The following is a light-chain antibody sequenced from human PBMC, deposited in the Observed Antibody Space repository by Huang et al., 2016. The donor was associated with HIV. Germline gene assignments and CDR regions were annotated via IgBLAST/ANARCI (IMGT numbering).Light chain of an antibody. J-gene: IGKJ1*01. CDR3: QQSYISPWT. V-gene: IGKV1-39*01. CDR1: QSVGNS. Sequence: DIQMTTSPSSLSASVGDRVTITCRTSQSVGNSLNWYQQKPGKAPELLIYASSLQAWVSSRFSGSGSGTDFTLIISSLQPEDFATYYCQQSYISPWTFGQGTKVDLK. CDR2: AS.